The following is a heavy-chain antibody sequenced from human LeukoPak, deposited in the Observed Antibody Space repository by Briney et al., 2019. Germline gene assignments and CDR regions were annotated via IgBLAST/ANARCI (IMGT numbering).Heavy chain of an antibody. Sequence: SETLSLTCTVSGYSINSGHYWGWIRQPPGKRLEWIGSISYSGNTYYNPTLKSRIIISVDTSKNQFSLNLTSVTAADAAVYYCARDLGYSGFDWAPWGQGTLVTVSS. CDR2: ISYSGNT. CDR3: ARDLGYSGFDWAP. V-gene: IGHV4-38-2*02. D-gene: IGHD5-12*01. J-gene: IGHJ5*02. CDR1: GYSINSGHY.